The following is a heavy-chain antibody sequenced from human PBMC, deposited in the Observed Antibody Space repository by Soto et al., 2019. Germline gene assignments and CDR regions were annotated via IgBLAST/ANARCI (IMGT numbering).Heavy chain of an antibody. CDR2: INHSGST. J-gene: IGHJ6*02. CDR3: EIYRHSRCVDV. CDR1: GGSFGGYY. V-gene: IGHV4-34*01. D-gene: IGHD2-8*01. Sequence: LTSAFYGGSFGGYYWSWIRQPPGKGLEWIGEINHSGSTNYNPSLKSRVTISVDTSKNQFSLKLSSVTAADTAVYYCEIYRHSRCVDVWGQGITVTVSS.